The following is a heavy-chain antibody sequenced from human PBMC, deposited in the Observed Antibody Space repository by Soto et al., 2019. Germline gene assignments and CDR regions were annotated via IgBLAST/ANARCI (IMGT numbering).Heavy chain of an antibody. CDR2: ISGSGSTI. J-gene: IGHJ4*02. CDR1: GFTFSTYE. CDR3: AREGRGYNYGDYFDY. V-gene: IGHV3-48*03. Sequence: PVGSVRLSCAASGFTFSTYEMNWVRQAPGKGLEWVSYISGSGSTIYYADSVKGRFTISRDNAKNSLYLQMNSLRAEDTAVYYCAREGRGYNYGDYFDYWGQGTLVTVSS. D-gene: IGHD5-18*01.